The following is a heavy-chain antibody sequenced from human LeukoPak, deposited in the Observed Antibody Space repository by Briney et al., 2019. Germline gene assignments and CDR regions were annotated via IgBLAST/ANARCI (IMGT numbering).Heavy chain of an antibody. CDR2: IYYNGNT. J-gene: IGHJ5*02. Sequence: PSETLSLTCTVSGASISSSSHYWGWIRQPPGKGLEWIGSIYYNGNTYYNPSLKSRITISGDTSKNQFSLRLTSVTAADTAVYYCVRHWAVTASGDWFDPWGQGTPVTVSS. CDR1: GASISSSSHY. V-gene: IGHV4-39*01. D-gene: IGHD2-21*02. CDR3: VRHWAVTASGDWFDP.